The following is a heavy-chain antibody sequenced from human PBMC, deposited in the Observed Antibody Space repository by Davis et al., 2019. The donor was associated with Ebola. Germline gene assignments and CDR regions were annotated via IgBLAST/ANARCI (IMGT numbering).Heavy chain of an antibody. V-gene: IGHV3-15*01. CDR2: IKSKTDGGTT. Sequence: GESLKISCAASGFTFSNAWMSWVRQAPGKGLEWVDRIKSKTDGGTTDYAAPVKGRFTISRDDSKNTLYLQMNSLKTEDTAVYYCTTPVPADDYWGQGTLVTVSS. CDR3: TTPVPADDY. D-gene: IGHD2-2*01. J-gene: IGHJ4*02. CDR1: GFTFSNAW.